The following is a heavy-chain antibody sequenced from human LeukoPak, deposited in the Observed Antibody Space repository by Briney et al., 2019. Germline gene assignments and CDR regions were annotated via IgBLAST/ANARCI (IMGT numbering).Heavy chain of an antibody. CDR1: GDSISGSSYY. CDR2: IYYGGST. CDR3: ASADGYKIDY. V-gene: IGHV4-39*01. J-gene: IGHJ4*02. D-gene: IGHD5-24*01. Sequence: SETLPLTCNVSGDSISGSSYYWGWIRQPPGKGLEWIGNIYYGGSTYYNPSLKSRVSISVDTSNNQFSLKVSSVTAADTAVYYCASADGYKIDYWGQGTLVTVSS.